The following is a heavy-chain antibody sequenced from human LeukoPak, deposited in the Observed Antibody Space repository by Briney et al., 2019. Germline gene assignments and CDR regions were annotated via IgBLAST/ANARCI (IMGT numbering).Heavy chain of an antibody. J-gene: IGHJ4*02. CDR2: INHSGST. CDR3: ATRGRGYSGYGRLYYFDY. Sequence: SETLSLTCAVYGGSFSGYYWSWIRQPPGKGLEWIGEINHSGSTNYNPSLKRRVTISVDTSKNQFSLKLSSVTAADTAVYYCATRGRGYSGYGRLYYFDYCGQGTLVTVSS. V-gene: IGHV4-34*01. CDR1: GGSFSGYY. D-gene: IGHD5-12*01.